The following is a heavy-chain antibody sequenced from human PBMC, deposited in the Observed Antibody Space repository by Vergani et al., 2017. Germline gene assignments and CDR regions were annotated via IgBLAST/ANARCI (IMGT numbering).Heavy chain of an antibody. D-gene: IGHD5-24*01. CDR3: ARDLGEGDGYNLFDY. CDR1: GGTFSSYT. Sequence: QVQLVQSWAEVKKPGSSVKVSCKASGGTFSSYTISWVRQAPGQGLEWMGRIIPILGIENYSQKFQGRVTITADKHTSTAYMELSSLRSEDTAVYYCARDLGEGDGYNLFDYWGQGTLVTVSS. V-gene: IGHV1-69*08. J-gene: IGHJ4*02. CDR2: IIPILGIE.